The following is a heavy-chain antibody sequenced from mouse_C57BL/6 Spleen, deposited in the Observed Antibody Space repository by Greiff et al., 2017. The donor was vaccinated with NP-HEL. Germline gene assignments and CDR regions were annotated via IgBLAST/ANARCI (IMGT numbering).Heavy chain of an antibody. V-gene: IGHV2-2*01. Sequence: VHLVESGPGLVQPSQSLSITCTVSGFSLTRYGVHWVRQSPGKGLEWLGVIWSGGSTDYNAAFISRLSISKDDSKSQVFFKMNSLQADDTAIYYCARTRLGQIIYYAMDYWGQGTSVTVSS. CDR2: IWSGGST. J-gene: IGHJ4*01. CDR3: ARTRLGQIIYYAMDY. CDR1: GFSLTRYG. D-gene: IGHD4-1*01.